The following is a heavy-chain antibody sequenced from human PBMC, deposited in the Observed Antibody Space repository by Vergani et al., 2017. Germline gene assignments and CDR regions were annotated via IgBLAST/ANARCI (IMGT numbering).Heavy chain of an antibody. J-gene: IGHJ6*02. CDR2: VDTEDGET. D-gene: IGHD4-17*01. CDR1: GYTFTDHY. CDR3: ATPQTVTPGGMEV. V-gene: IGHV1-69-2*01. Sequence: EVQLVQSGAEVKKPGATMKISCKVSGYTFTDHYMHWVKQAPGKGLEWMGLVDTEDGETIYEEKFKGRVTIAADTSTDTAHLELSSLRSEDTAVYYCATPQTVTPGGMEVWGQGTTVIVSS.